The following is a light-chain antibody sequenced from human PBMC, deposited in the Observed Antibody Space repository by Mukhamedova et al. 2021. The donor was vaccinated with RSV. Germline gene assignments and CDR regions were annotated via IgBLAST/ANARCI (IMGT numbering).Light chain of an antibody. CDR2: AAS. J-gene: IGKJ2*01. CDR3: QQSYSVPPYT. V-gene: IGKV1-39*01. Sequence: WYQRRVHGKDPQILIYAASTLQSGVTSRFSGSGSGTDFTLTITNLQPEDFATYYCQQSYSVPPYTFGQGTKVEIK.